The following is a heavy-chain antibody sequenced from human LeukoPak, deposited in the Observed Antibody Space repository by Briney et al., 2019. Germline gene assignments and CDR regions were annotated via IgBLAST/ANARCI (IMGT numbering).Heavy chain of an antibody. CDR1: GFTFDDYG. D-gene: IGHD3-22*01. CDR2: INWNGGST. Sequence: GGSLRLSCAASGFTFDDYGMSWVRQAPGKGLEWVSGINWNGGSTGYADSVKGRFTISRGNAKNSLYLQMNSLRAEDTAVYYCAKRALEGSGYLYYFDYWGQGTLVTVSS. V-gene: IGHV3-20*04. CDR3: AKRALEGSGYLYYFDY. J-gene: IGHJ4*02.